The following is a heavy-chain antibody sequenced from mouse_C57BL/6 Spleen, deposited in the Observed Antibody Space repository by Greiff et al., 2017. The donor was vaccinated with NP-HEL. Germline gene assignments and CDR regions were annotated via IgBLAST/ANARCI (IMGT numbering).Heavy chain of an antibody. V-gene: IGHV14-4*01. D-gene: IGHD1-1*01. Sequence: DVQLQESGAELVRPGASVKLSCTASGFNIKDDYMHWVKQRPEQGLEWIGWIDPENGDTEYASKFQGKATITADTSSNTAYLQLSSLTSEDTAVYYCTFYYYGSSSYYFDYWGQGTTLTVSS. CDR1: GFNIKDDY. J-gene: IGHJ2*01. CDR2: IDPENGDT. CDR3: TFYYYGSSSYYFDY.